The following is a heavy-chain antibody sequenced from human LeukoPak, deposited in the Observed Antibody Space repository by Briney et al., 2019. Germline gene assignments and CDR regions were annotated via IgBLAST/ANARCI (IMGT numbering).Heavy chain of an antibody. D-gene: IGHD6-19*01. CDR1: GGSISSYY. Sequence: SETLSLTWTVSGGSISSYYWSWVRQAAGEGLEWVGRIYTSGSTSYNPSLKSRVTMSVDSSKNQFSLKLTSVTAADTAVYYCARLLPIAVSGSTYYYGMDVWGQGTTVTVSS. CDR2: IYTSGST. V-gene: IGHV4-4*07. CDR3: ARLLPIAVSGSTYYYGMDV. J-gene: IGHJ6*02.